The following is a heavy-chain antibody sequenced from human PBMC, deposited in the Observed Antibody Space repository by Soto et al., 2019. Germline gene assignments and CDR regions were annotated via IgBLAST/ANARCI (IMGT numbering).Heavy chain of an antibody. V-gene: IGHV1-8*01. J-gene: IGHJ6*02. Sequence: ASVKVSCKASGYTFNSYDINWVRQATGQGLEWMGWMNPNSGNTGYAQKFQGRVTMTRNTSISTAYMELSSLRSEDTAVYYCARVLNWASYYDFWSGYYNYYYYGMDVWGQGTTVTVSS. CDR1: GYTFNSYD. D-gene: IGHD3-3*01. CDR2: MNPNSGNT. CDR3: ARVLNWASYYDFWSGYYNYYYYGMDV.